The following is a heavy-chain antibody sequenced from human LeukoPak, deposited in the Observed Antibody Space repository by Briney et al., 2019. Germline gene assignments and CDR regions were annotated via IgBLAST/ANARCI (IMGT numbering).Heavy chain of an antibody. CDR3: ARTGVRRLYFDY. D-gene: IGHD3-10*01. CDR1: GWSFSGYY. CDR2: INHCGCN. Sequence: SDTVSLTCAVYGWSFSGYYWSWIRQPPGKGLEWIGGINHCGCNNYNPPLPSRVTISVGTSNNQFSLKLSSVTAADTAVYYCARTGVRRLYFDYWGQGTLVTVSS. V-gene: IGHV4-34*01. J-gene: IGHJ4*02.